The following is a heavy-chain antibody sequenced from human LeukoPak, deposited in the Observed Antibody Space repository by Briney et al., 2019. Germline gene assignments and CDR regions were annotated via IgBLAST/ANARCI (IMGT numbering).Heavy chain of an antibody. Sequence: PSETLSLTCTVSGGSISSYYWSWIRQPPGKGLEWIGFIYYSGTTNYNPSLKSRVTISVDTSKNQFSLKLSSVTAADTAVYYCARGLGGSWYYFDYWGQGAPVTVSS. J-gene: IGHJ4*02. CDR3: ARGLGGSWYYFDY. V-gene: IGHV4-59*01. D-gene: IGHD6-13*01. CDR2: IYYSGTT. CDR1: GGSISSYY.